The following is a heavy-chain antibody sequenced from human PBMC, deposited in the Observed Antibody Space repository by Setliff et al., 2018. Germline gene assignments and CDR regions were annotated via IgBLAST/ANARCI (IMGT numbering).Heavy chain of an antibody. Sequence: SETLSLTCNVSGASVSSHYWDWIRQPPGKGLEWIGEISYLGSTNYNPSLKSRATISIDTSKNQFSLKLSSVTAADTAVYYCAREREYDFWSGRGWFDPWGQGTLVTVSS. J-gene: IGHJ5*02. CDR1: GASVSSHY. CDR2: ISYLGST. D-gene: IGHD3-3*01. V-gene: IGHV4-59*02. CDR3: AREREYDFWSGRGWFDP.